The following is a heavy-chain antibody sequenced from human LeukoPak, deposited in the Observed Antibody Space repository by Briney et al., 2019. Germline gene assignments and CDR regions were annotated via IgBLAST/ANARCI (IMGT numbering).Heavy chain of an antibody. J-gene: IGHJ4*02. CDR1: GYTFTGYY. CDR3: ASWARAAADHDY. D-gene: IGHD6-13*01. Sequence: ASVKVSCKASGYTFTGYYMYWVRQAPGQGLEWMGQINSITGGTNYAQKFQGRVTMTRNTSISTAYMELSRLRSDDTAVYHCASWARAAADHDYWGQGTLVTVSS. V-gene: IGHV1-2*06. CDR2: INSITGGT.